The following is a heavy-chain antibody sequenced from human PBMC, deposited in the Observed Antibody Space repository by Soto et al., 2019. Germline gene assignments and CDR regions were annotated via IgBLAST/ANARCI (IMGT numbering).Heavy chain of an antibody. CDR3: ARENGNYGDYNHFDY. Sequence: SETLSLTCAVHGGSFSGYYWSWIRQPPGKGLEWIGEINHSGSTNYNPSLKSRVTISVDTSKNQFSLKLSSVTAADTAVYYCARENGNYGDYNHFDYWGQGTLVNVSS. J-gene: IGHJ4*02. CDR1: GGSFSGYY. V-gene: IGHV4-34*01. CDR2: INHSGST. D-gene: IGHD4-17*01.